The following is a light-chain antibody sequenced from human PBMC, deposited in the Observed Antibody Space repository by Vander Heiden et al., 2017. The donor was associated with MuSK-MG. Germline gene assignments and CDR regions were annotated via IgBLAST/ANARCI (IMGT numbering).Light chain of an antibody. V-gene: IGKV1-33*01. J-gene: IGKJ2*01. CDR2: DAS. CDR3: QQDYNLPPYT. CDR1: QDISNY. Sequence: DIQMTQSPSSLSASVGDRVTITCQASQDISNYLNWYQQKPGKAPKLLIYDASNLETGVPSRFSGSGYGTGFTFTISSRQPEDIAPYYCQQDYNLPPYTFGQGTKMEIK.